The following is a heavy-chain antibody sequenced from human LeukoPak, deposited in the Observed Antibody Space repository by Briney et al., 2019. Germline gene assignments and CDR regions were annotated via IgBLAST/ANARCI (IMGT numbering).Heavy chain of an antibody. V-gene: IGHV1-46*01. D-gene: IGHD2-2*01. CDR3: ARDVRTYQDAFDI. Sequence: GASVKVSCKASGYTFTSYYMHWVRQAPGQGLEWMGIINPSGGSTSYAQKFQGRVTMTTDTSTSTAYMELRSLRSDDTAVYYCARDVRTYQDAFDIWGQGTMVTVSS. J-gene: IGHJ3*02. CDR1: GYTFTSYY. CDR2: INPSGGST.